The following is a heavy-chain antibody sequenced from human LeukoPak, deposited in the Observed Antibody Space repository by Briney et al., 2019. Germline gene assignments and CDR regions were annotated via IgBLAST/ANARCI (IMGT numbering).Heavy chain of an antibody. CDR1: GFSLSTSGVG. V-gene: IGHV2-5*01. J-gene: IGHJ4*02. D-gene: IGHD5-12*01. CDR2: IYWNDDK. CDR3: AHSKQGGYSGYDFDY. Sequence: ASGPTLVYPTQTLTLTCTFSGFSLSTSGVGVGWIRQPPGKALEWLALIYWNDDKRYSPSLKSRLTITKDTSKNQVVLTMTNMDPVDTATYYCAHSKQGGYSGYDFDYWGQGTLVTVSS.